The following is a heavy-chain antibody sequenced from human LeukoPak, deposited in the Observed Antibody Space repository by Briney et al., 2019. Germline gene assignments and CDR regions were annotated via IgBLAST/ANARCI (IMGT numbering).Heavy chain of an antibody. CDR3: AREISSGWSYYFDY. V-gene: IGHV3-48*03. Sequence: GGSLRLSCAASGFTFSSYEMNWVRQSPGKGLEWVSYISSSGSTIYYADSVKGRFTISRDNAKNSLYLRMNSLRAEDTAVYYCAREISSGWSYYFDYWGQGTLVTVSS. J-gene: IGHJ4*02. CDR1: GFTFSSYE. CDR2: ISSSGSTI. D-gene: IGHD6-19*01.